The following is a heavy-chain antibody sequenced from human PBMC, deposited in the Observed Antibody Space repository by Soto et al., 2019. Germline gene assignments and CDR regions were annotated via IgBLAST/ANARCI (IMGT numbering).Heavy chain of an antibody. D-gene: IGHD1-26*01. CDR3: TRVGGSVSGMAV. J-gene: IGHJ6*02. V-gene: IGHV3-74*01. CDR2: IDNAGSSA. CDR1: GFTFSIYW. Sequence: EVQLVESGGGLVQPGGSLRLSCAASGFTFSIYWMHWVRQAPGKGPVWVSRIDNAGSSARYADSGKGRFTISRDNAQNTLYLQMNRMRAETTAVYYCTRVGGSVSGMAVCGQGTTVTVSS.